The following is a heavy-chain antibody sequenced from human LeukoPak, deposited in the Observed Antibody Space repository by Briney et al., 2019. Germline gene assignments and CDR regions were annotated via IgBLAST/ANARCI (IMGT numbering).Heavy chain of an antibody. CDR3: ARDDRYCSSTSCTDAFDI. V-gene: IGHV3-53*01. J-gene: IGHJ3*02. CDR2: IYSGGST. CDR1: GFTVSSNY. D-gene: IGHD2-2*01. Sequence: GGSLRLSCAASGFTVSSNYMSWVPQAPGKGLEWVSVIYSGGSTYYADSVKGRFTISRDNSKNTLYLQMNSLRAEDTAVYYCARDDRYCSSTSCTDAFDIWGQGTMVTVSS.